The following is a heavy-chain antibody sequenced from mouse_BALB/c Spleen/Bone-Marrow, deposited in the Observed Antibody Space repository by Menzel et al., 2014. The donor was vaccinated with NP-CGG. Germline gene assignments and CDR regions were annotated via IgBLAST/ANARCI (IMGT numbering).Heavy chain of an antibody. CDR2: ILPGSGTT. J-gene: IGHJ3*01. CDR3: ARLITTGGFAY. Sequence: QVQLQQSGAELMKPGASVKISCKATGYTFSTYWIEWVKQRPGHGLEWIGEILPGSGTTNYNKKFKGKATFTADTSSNTAYMQLSSLTSEDSAVYYCARLITTGGFAYWGQGTLVTVSA. CDR1: GYTFSTYW. D-gene: IGHD2-4*01. V-gene: IGHV1-9*01.